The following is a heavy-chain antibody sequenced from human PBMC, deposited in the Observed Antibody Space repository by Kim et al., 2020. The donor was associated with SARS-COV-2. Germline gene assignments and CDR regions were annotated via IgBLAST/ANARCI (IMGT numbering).Heavy chain of an antibody. D-gene: IGHD3-22*01. J-gene: IGHJ4*02. V-gene: IGHV4-4*02. Sequence: PSLKSRVTISVDKSKNQFSLNLSSVTAADTAVYYCASRSPYDSSGYYYDYWGQGTLVTVSS. CDR3: ASRSPYDSSGYYYDY.